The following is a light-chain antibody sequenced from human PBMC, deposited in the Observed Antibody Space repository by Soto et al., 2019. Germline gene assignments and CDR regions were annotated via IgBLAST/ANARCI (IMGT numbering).Light chain of an antibody. CDR3: QSYDSTLDARYV. V-gene: IGLV1-40*01. CDR1: GSNIGAGYD. CDR2: GDS. J-gene: IGLJ1*01. Sequence: QAVVTQPPSVSGAPGQRVTISCTGSGSNIGAGYDVHWYQHRPGTAPKLLVFGDSHRPSGVPDRFSGSKSGTSASLAITGLQAEDEGDYYCQSYDSTLDARYVFGTGTNLTVL.